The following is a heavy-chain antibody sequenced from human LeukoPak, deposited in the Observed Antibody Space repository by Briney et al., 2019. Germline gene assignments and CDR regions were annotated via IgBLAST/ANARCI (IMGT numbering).Heavy chain of an antibody. D-gene: IGHD3-22*01. CDR1: GYTFTGYY. Sequence: GASVKVSCKASGYTFTGYYMHWVRQAPGQGLEWMGWINPNSGGTNYAQKFQGRVTMTRDTSISTAYMELSRLRSDDTAVYYCARDQYYDSSGYSPSGYWGQGTLITVSS. CDR2: INPNSGGT. CDR3: ARDQYYDSSGYSPSGY. V-gene: IGHV1-2*02. J-gene: IGHJ4*02.